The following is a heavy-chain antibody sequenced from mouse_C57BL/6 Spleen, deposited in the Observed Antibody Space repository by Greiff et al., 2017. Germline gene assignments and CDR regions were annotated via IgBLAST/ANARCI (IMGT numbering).Heavy chain of an antibody. D-gene: IGHD3-1*01. CDR2: IDPANGTT. CDR3: ARAAPFAY. V-gene: IGHV14-3*01. Sequence: VQLQQSVAELVRPGASVKLSCTASGFNIKNNYMHWVKQRPEQGLEWIGRIDPANGTTKYAPKFQGKATITADTSSNTAYMQLSSLTSEDTAIYYCARAAPFAYWGQGTLVTVSA. CDR1: GFNIKNNY. J-gene: IGHJ3*01.